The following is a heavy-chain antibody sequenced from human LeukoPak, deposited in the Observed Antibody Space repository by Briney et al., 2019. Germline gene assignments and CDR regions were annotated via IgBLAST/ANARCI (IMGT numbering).Heavy chain of an antibody. J-gene: IGHJ6*03. V-gene: IGHV3-21*01. CDR2: ISSSSSYI. CDR1: RFTFSSYS. Sequence: PGGSLRLSCAASRFTFSSYSMNWVRQAPGKGLGWVSSISSSSSYIYYADSVKGRFTISRDNAKNSLYLQMNSLRAEDTAVYYCARSAARGAYHDFWSGYYSFGNCYYYMDVWGKGTTVTVSS. CDR3: ARSAARGAYHDFWSGYYSFGNCYYYMDV. D-gene: IGHD3-3*01.